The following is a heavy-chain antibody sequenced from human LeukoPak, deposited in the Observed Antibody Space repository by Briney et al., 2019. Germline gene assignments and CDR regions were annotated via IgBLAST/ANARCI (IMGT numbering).Heavy chain of an antibody. CDR1: GYTLTELS. Sequence: SCKVSGYTLTELSMHWVRKAPGKGLEWVSVLYSGGNTYYADSVKGRFTISRDNSKNTLYLQMNSLRVEDTAVYYCARDSGDGDYTPDMDVWGKGTTVTVSS. V-gene: IGHV3-53*01. CDR2: LYSGGNT. J-gene: IGHJ6*03. D-gene: IGHD2-21*02. CDR3: ARDSGDGDYTPDMDV.